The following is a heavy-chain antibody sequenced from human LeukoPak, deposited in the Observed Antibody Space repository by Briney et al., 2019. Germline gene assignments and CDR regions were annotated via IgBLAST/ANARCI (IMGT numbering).Heavy chain of an antibody. CDR3: AKSSVYSSSSSFLDY. V-gene: IGHV3-23*01. CDR2: ISGSGGST. Sequence: PGGSLRLSCAASGFTFSSYGMSWVRQAPGKGLEWVSAISGSGGSTYYADSVKGRFTISRDNSKNTLYLQMNSLRAEDTAVYYCAKSSVYSSSSSFLDYWGQGTLVTVSS. J-gene: IGHJ4*02. D-gene: IGHD6-6*01. CDR1: GFTFSSYG.